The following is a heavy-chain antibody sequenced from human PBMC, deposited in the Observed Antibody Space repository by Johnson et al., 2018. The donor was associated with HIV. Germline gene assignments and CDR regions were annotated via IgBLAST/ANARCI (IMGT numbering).Heavy chain of an antibody. CDR2: ISWNSGSI. CDR1: GFTFDDYA. V-gene: IGHV3-9*01. J-gene: IGHJ3*02. CDR3: AKDRGRGGDAFDI. D-gene: IGHD3-10*01. Sequence: EVQLVESGGGLVQPGRSLRLSCAASGFTFDDYAMHWVRQAPGRGLEWVSGISWNSGSIGYADSVKGRFTISRDNAKNSLSLQMNSLTAEDTALYYCAKDRGRGGDAFDIWGQGTMVTVSS.